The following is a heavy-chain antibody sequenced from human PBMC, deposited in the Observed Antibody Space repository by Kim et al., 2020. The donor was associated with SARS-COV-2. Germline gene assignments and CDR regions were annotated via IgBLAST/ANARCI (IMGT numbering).Heavy chain of an antibody. Sequence: SVKVSCKASGGTFSSYAISWVRQAPGQGLEWMGGIIPIFGTANYAQKFQGRVTITADESTSTAYMELSSLRSEDTAVYYCARDRKHIVVVIASSHYYGMDVWGQGTTVTVSS. CDR2: IIPIFGTA. CDR1: GGTFSSYA. J-gene: IGHJ6*02. D-gene: IGHD2-21*01. V-gene: IGHV1-69*13. CDR3: ARDRKHIVVVIASSHYYGMDV.